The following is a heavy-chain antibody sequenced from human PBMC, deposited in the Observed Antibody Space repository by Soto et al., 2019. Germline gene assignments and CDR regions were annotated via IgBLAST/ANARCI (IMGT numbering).Heavy chain of an antibody. CDR2: IVSRSDVGAI. Sequence: EVQLVESGGGFVKPGGSLRLSCAASGFTFTSAWMNWVRQAPGKGLEWVARIVSRSDVGAIDYAAPVRGRFTISRDDSKNTLSLQMNSLKVEDTGIYFCTTATKLNAGGQVSGAFDVWGQGTMVTASS. D-gene: IGHD6-25*01. J-gene: IGHJ3*01. CDR1: GFTFTSAW. CDR3: TTATKLNAGGQVSGAFDV. V-gene: IGHV3-15*07.